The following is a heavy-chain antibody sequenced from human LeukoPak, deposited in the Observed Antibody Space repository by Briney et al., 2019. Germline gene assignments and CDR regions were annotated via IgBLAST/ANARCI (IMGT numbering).Heavy chain of an antibody. CDR1: GLTFYSYG. Sequence: PGGFLRLSCAASGLTFYSYGMSWVRQAPGKELEWVSGISGSGDTTYYADSVKGRFTISRDNSKNTLYLQMNSLRVEDTGVYYCAKGHSAHGTGFDCWGQGTQVAVSS. J-gene: IGHJ4*02. CDR2: ISGSGDTT. CDR3: AKGHSAHGTGFDC. D-gene: IGHD1-14*01. V-gene: IGHV3-23*01.